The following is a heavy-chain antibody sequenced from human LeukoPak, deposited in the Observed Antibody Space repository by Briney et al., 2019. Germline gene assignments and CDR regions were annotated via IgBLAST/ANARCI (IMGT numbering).Heavy chain of an antibody. D-gene: IGHD2-2*02. V-gene: IGHV3-30*03. Sequence: PGGSLRLSCAAPGFTFTNYGMSWVRQAPGKGLEWVAVISYDGSNKYYADSVKGRFTISRDNSKNTLYLQMNSLRAEDTAVYYCARDHCSSTSCYTDLIAYYGMDVWGQGTTVTVSS. J-gene: IGHJ6*02. CDR2: ISYDGSNK. CDR1: GFTFTNYG. CDR3: ARDHCSSTSCYTDLIAYYGMDV.